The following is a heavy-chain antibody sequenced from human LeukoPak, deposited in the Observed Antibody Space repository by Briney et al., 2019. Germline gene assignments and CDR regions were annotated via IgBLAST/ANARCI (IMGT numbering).Heavy chain of an antibody. CDR3: ARGGLGYRGEGIAAAATPYYYYYYMDV. J-gene: IGHJ6*03. CDR1: GFTFSSYT. D-gene: IGHD6-13*01. V-gene: IGHV3-21*01. Sequence: KSGGSLRLSCAASGFTFSSYTMNWVRQAPGKGLEWVSFISTSSSYIYYADSVKGRFTISRDNAKNSLYLQMNSLRAEDTAVYYCARGGLGYRGEGIAAAATPYYYYYYMDVWGKGTTVTVSS. CDR2: ISTSSSYI.